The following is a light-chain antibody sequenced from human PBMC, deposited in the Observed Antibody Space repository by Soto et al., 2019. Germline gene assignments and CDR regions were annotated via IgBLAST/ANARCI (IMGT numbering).Light chain of an antibody. CDR2: KIS. V-gene: IGKV2-24*01. CDR1: QSLVHSDGNTY. CDR3: MQATQFPWT. J-gene: IGKJ1*01. Sequence: IVMTQTPLSSPVTLGQPASISCRSSQSLVHSDGNTYLSWLQQRPGQPPRLLIYKISNRLSGVPDRLSGSGAGTDFTLKIRRVEAEDVGLYYCMQATQFPWTFGQGTRVEIK.